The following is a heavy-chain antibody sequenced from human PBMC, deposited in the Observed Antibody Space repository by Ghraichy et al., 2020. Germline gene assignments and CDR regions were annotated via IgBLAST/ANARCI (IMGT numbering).Heavy chain of an antibody. CDR2: IFYSGST. V-gene: IGHV4-39*01. CDR3: VRLRAVLQWLSPSLLDG. CDR1: GAYISSNNYY. Sequence: SETLSLTCTVSGAYISSNNYYWGWIRQPPGKGLEWIGSIFYSGSTHYNPSLQSRVTMSVNTSKNQLSLNLSSVTAADTAVYYCVRLRAVLQWLSPSLLDGWGQGTTVTVSS. J-gene: IGHJ6*02. D-gene: IGHD3-3*01.